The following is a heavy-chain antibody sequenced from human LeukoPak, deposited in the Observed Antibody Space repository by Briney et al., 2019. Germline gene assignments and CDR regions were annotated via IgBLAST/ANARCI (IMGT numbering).Heavy chain of an antibody. CDR1: GYTLTGYY. D-gene: IGHD6-13*01. Sequence: ASVKVSCKASGYTLTGYYMHWVRQAPGQGLEWMGWINPNSGGTNYAQKFQGRVTMTRDTSISTAYMELSRLRSDDTAVYYCARRGPRIAAAGTGWFDPWGQGTLVTVSS. J-gene: IGHJ5*02. V-gene: IGHV1-2*02. CDR2: INPNSGGT. CDR3: ARRGPRIAAAGTGWFDP.